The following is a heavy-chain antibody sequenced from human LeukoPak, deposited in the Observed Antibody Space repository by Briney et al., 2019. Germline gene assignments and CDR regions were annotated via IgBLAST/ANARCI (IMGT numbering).Heavy chain of an antibody. CDR1: GFTFSSYS. V-gene: IGHV3-48*01. CDR3: AVTYYDNPNWFDP. J-gene: IGHJ5*02. CDR2: ISSSSSTI. D-gene: IGHD3-22*01. Sequence: GGSLRLSCAASGFTFSSYSMNWVRQAPGKGLEWVSYISSSSSTIYYADSVKGRFTISRDNAKNSLYLQMNSLRAEDTAVYYCAVTYYDNPNWFDPWGQGTLVTVSS.